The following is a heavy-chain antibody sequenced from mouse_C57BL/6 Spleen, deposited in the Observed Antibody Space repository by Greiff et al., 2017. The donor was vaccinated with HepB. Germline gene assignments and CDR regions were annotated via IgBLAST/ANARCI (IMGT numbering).Heavy chain of an antibody. D-gene: IGHD2-1*01. Sequence: EVKLEESGGGLVQPGGSMKLSCVASGFTFSNYWMNWVRQSPEKGLEWVAQIRLKSDNYATHYAESVKGRFTISRDDSKSSGYLQMNNLRAEDTGIEYCTGGWVTPYAMDYWGQGTSVTVAS. J-gene: IGHJ4*01. V-gene: IGHV6-3*01. CDR3: TGGWVTPYAMDY. CDR2: IRLKSDNYAT. CDR1: GFTFSNYW.